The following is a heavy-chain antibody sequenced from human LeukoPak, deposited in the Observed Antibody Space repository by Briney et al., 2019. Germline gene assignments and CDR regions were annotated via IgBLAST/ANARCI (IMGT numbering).Heavy chain of an antibody. V-gene: IGHV4-61*02. Sequence: SQTLSLTCTVSGGSISSGSYYWSWIRQPAGKGLEWIGRIYTSGNTNYNPSLKSRVTMSVDTSKNQFSLRLSTVTAADTAVYYCAREGGGNYWELYYFDYWGQGTLVTVSS. CDR3: AREGGGNYWELYYFDY. D-gene: IGHD4-23*01. J-gene: IGHJ4*02. CDR1: GGSISSGSYY. CDR2: IYTSGNT.